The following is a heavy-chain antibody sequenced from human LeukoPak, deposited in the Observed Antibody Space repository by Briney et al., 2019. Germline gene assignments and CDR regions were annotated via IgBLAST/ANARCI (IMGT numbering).Heavy chain of an antibody. CDR3: TGYNIPYTFEF. J-gene: IGHJ4*02. CDR2: IIHSGNT. D-gene: IGHD1-14*01. CDR1: GGSISRSNR. Sequence: PSETLSLTCAVSGGSISRSNRWTWVRPSPGKGLEWIGDIIHSGNTNYNPSLRSRLTISLDKSRNQFSLKLSSVTAADTAVYYCTGYNIPYTFEFWGQGTLVTVSS. V-gene: IGHV4-4*02.